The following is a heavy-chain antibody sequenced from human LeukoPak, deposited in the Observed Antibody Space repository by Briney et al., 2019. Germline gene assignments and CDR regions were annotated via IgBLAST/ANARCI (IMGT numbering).Heavy chain of an antibody. CDR3: ARTSPYYDILTGYYQDY. CDR2: TYSGGRT. V-gene: IGHV3-66*01. Sequence: GGSLRPSCAVLGFTVSSTYMSWVRQAPGKGLKWVSVTYSGGRTYYADPAKGRLSISRDNSKNTLYLQMNSLRDEDTAVYYCARTSPYYDILTGYYQDYWGQGTLVTVPS. J-gene: IGHJ4*02. D-gene: IGHD3-9*01. CDR1: GFTVSSTY.